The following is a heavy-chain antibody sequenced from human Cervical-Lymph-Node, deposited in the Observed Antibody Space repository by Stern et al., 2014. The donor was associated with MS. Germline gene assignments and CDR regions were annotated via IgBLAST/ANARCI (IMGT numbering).Heavy chain of an antibody. J-gene: IGHJ6*02. Sequence: EVQLVESGGDLVQPGGSLRLSCAASGFTFNKYAMNWVRQAPGKGLEGVSTISGSGGSICYADSVKGRFTISRDNSENTLYLQMHSLRAEDTAIYYCAKQYFDSSGYSYYYGMDVWGQGTTVTVSS. CDR1: GFTFNKYA. V-gene: IGHV3-23*04. D-gene: IGHD3-22*01. CDR3: AKQYFDSSGYSYYYGMDV. CDR2: ISGSGGSI.